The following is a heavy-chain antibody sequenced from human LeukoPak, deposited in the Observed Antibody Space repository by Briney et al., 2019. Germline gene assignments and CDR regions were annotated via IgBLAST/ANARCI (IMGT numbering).Heavy chain of an antibody. V-gene: IGHV3-7*01. D-gene: IGHD5-12*01. Sequence: GGSLRLSCAASGFTFSSYWMSWVRQAPGKGLEWVANIKQDGSEKYYVDSVKGRFTISRDNAKNSLYLQMNSLRAEDTAVYYCARDADRYSGYDYWVFDYWGQGTLVTVSS. CDR2: IKQDGSEK. CDR1: GFTFSSYW. J-gene: IGHJ4*02. CDR3: ARDADRYSGYDYWVFDY.